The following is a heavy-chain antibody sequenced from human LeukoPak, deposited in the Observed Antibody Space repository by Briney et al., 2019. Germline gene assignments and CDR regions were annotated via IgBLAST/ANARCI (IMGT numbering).Heavy chain of an antibody. CDR3: ARGGSVLRFLEWLLSFDY. D-gene: IGHD3-3*01. CDR1: GGSFSGYY. CDR2: INHSGST. V-gene: IGHV4-34*01. Sequence: MTSETLSLTCAVYGGSFSGYYWSWIRQPPGKGLEWIGEINHSGSTNYNPSLKSRVTISVDTSKNQFSLKLSSVTAADTAVYYCARGGSVLRFLEWLLSFDYWGQGTLVTVS. J-gene: IGHJ4*02.